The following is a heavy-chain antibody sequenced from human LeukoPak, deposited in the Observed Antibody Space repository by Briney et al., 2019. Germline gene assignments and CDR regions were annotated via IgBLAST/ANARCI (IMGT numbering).Heavy chain of an antibody. CDR1: GGSISSGDYY. Sequence: MTSETLSLTCTVSGGSISSGDYYWSWIRQPPGKGLEWIGYIYYSGSTYYNPSLKSRVTISVDTSKSQFSLKLSSVTAADTAVYYCARDNYYDSSGYGEYYFDYWGQGTLVTVSS. CDR2: IYYSGST. D-gene: IGHD3-22*01. V-gene: IGHV4-30-4*01. CDR3: ARDNYYDSSGYGEYYFDY. J-gene: IGHJ4*02.